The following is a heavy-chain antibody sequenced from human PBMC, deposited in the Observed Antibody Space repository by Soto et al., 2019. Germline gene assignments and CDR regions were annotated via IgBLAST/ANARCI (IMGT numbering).Heavy chain of an antibody. CDR2: IDWDDDK. D-gene: IGHD7-27*01. V-gene: IGHV2-70*01. CDR3: ARTQLGSLEYYYGMDV. CDR1: GFSLRTSGMC. J-gene: IGHJ6*02. Sequence: SGPTLVNPTPNLPPTRPLSGFSLRTSGMCGSWIPQPPRKALEWLALIDWDDDKYYSTSLKTRLTISKDTSKNQVVLTMTNMDPVDTATYYCARTQLGSLEYYYGMDVWGQGTTVNVSS.